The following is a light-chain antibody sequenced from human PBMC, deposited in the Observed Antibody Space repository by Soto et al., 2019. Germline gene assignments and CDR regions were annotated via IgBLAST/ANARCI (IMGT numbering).Light chain of an antibody. J-gene: IGKJ1*01. CDR3: QQYSTWPRA. CDR1: QSVGDN. Sequence: VMTQSPATLSVSPGERVTLSCRASQSVGDNLAWYQQKPGQPPRLLIYNAIARATAIPGRFSGSGSGTEFTLTISSLQSEDFAVYYCQQYSTWPRAFGPGSRVEI. CDR2: NAI. V-gene: IGKV3-15*01.